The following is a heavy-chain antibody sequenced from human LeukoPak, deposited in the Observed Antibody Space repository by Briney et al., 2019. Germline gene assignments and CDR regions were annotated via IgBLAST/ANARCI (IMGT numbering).Heavy chain of an antibody. CDR2: IRYDGSNK. CDR1: GFTFSSYG. V-gene: IGHV3-30*02. CDR3: AFVLEVIPVGVSWELYNDY. J-gene: IGHJ4*02. Sequence: QSGGSLRLSCAASGFTFSSYGMHWVRQAPGKGLEWVAFIRYDGSNKYYADSVKGRFTISRDNSKNTLYLQMNSLRAEDTAVYYCAFVLEVIPVGVSWELYNDYWGQGTLVTVSS. D-gene: IGHD1-26*01.